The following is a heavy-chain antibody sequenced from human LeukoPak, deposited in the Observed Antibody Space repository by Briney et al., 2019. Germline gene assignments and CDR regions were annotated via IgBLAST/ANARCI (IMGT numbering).Heavy chain of an antibody. Sequence: GGSLRLSYAASGFTVSSNYMSWVRQAPGKGLEWVSVIYSGGSTYYADSVKGRFTISRDNSKNTLYLQMNSLRAEDTAVYYCAREGGYSSGWYFDYWGQGTLVTVSS. CDR1: GFTVSSNY. V-gene: IGHV3-66*01. J-gene: IGHJ4*02. CDR3: AREGGYSSGWYFDY. D-gene: IGHD6-19*01. CDR2: IYSGGST.